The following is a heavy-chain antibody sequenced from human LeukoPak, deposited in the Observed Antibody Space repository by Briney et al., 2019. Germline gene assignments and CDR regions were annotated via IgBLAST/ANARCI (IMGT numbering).Heavy chain of an antibody. Sequence: SETLSLTRAVYGGSFSGYYWSWIRQPPGKGLEWIGEINHSGSTNYNPSLKSRVTISVDTSKNQFSLKLSSVTAADTAVYYCAREVPYGMDVWGQGTTVTVSS. CDR3: AREVPYGMDV. CDR2: INHSGST. CDR1: GGSFSGYY. J-gene: IGHJ6*02. V-gene: IGHV4-34*01.